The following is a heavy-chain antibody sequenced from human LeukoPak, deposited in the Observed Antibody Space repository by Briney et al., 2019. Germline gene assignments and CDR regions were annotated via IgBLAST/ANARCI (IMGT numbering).Heavy chain of an antibody. V-gene: IGHV1-2*06. Sequence: GASVKVSCKASGYTFTGYYMHWVRQAPGPGLEWMGRINPNSGGTNYAQKFQGRVTMTRDTSISTAYMELSRLRSDDTAVYYCARDSCSSTCCYPSYDYWGQGALVTVSS. CDR1: GYTFTGYY. J-gene: IGHJ4*02. CDR2: INPNSGGT. CDR3: ARDSCSSTCCYPSYDY. D-gene: IGHD2-2*01.